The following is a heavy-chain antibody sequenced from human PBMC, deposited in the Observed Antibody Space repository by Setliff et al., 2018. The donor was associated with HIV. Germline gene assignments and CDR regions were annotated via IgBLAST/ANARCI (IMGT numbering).Heavy chain of an antibody. CDR2: IYYSGST. D-gene: IGHD1-7*01. J-gene: IGHJ6*02. Sequence: SETLSLTCTVSGGSISSGGYYWSWIRQHPGKGLEWIGYIYYSGSTYYNPSLKSRVTISVDTSKNQFSLKLSSVTAADTAVYYCARNKYNWNYYYYYGMDVWGQGTTVT. V-gene: IGHV4-31*03. CDR1: GGSISSGGYY. CDR3: ARNKYNWNYYYYYGMDV.